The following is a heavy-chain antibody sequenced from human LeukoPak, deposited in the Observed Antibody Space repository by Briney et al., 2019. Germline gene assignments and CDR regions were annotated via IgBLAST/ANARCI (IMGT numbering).Heavy chain of an antibody. CDR1: GDTFSSYA. CDR2: IIPIFGTA. V-gene: IGHV1-69*05. J-gene: IGHJ5*02. D-gene: IGHD2-2*01. CDR3: ARGYCSSTSCYFDP. Sequence: SVKVSCKASGDTFSSYAISWVRQAPGQGLEWMGGIIPIFGTANYAQKFQGRVTITTDESTSTAYMELSSLRSEDTAVYYCARGYCSSTSCYFDPWGQGTLVTVSS.